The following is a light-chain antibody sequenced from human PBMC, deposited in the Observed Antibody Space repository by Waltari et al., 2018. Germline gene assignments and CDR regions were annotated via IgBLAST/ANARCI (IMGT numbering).Light chain of an antibody. Sequence: QSALTQPASVSGSPGQSITISCTGTSSDVGGYNYVSWYQQHPGKAPNLMIYDVSKRPSGVSNRFSGSKSGSTASLTISGLQAEDEADYYCCSYAGSSTWVFGGGTKLTVL. V-gene: IGLV2-23*02. CDR2: DVS. CDR1: SSDVGGYNY. CDR3: CSYAGSSTWV. J-gene: IGLJ3*02.